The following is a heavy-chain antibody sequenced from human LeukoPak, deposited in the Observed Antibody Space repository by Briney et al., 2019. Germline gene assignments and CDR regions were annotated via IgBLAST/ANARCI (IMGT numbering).Heavy chain of an antibody. CDR1: GFTFGTYW. CDR3: ARDSHTHYFDS. V-gene: IGHV3-7*01. Sequence: GGSLRLSCAASGFTFGTYWMSWVRQAPGKGLEWVATIKQDGSEKYYVDSVKGRFTISRDNAKNSLYLQMNSLRAEDTAVYYCARDSHTHYFDSWGQGTLVTVSS. CDR2: IKQDGSEK. D-gene: IGHD2-15*01. J-gene: IGHJ4*02.